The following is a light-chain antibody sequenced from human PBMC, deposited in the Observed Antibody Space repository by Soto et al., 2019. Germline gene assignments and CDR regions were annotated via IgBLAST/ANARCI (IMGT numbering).Light chain of an antibody. J-gene: IGKJ1*01. V-gene: IGKV2-30*01. CDR3: QQRSNWPPTWT. Sequence: DVVMTQSPLSLPVTLGQPASISCRSSQSLVYSDGNTYLNWFQQRPGQSPRRLIYKVSNRDSGVPDRFSGSGSGTDFTLTISSLEPEDFAVYYCQQRSNWPPTWTFGQGTKVEIK. CDR1: QSLVYSDGNTY. CDR2: KVS.